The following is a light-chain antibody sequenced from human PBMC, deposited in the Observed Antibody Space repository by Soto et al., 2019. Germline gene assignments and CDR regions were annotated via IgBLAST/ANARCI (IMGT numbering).Light chain of an antibody. J-gene: IGLJ2*01. Sequence: QSVLTQPPSASGTPGQRVTISCSGSSSSIGSNYVYWYQQLPGTAPKLLIYSNNQRPSGVPDRFSGSKSGTSASLAISGLRSEDEADYYCAAWDDSLSVVVFGGGTKVTVL. CDR1: SSSIGSNY. V-gene: IGLV1-47*02. CDR2: SNN. CDR3: AAWDDSLSVVV.